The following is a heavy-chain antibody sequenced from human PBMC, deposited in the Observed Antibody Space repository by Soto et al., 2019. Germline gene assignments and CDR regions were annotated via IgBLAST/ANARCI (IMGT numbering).Heavy chain of an antibody. D-gene: IGHD6-6*01. V-gene: IGHV1-69*13. Sequence: ASVKVSCKASGGTFSTHAIIWVRQAPGHGLEWMGGIIPISGTTYHTQKFQGRVTVTADEPTSTAFMELSSLKSEDTAVYYCASVNPGQRAEYSSSSPLPFDYWGQGTMVAVSS. CDR3: ASVNPGQRAEYSSSSPLPFDY. CDR2: IIPISGTT. CDR1: GGTFSTHA. J-gene: IGHJ4*02.